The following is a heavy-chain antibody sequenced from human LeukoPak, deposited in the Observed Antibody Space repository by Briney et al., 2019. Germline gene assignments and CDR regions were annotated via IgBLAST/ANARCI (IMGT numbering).Heavy chain of an antibody. J-gene: IGHJ3*02. CDR2: INHSGST. CDR1: GGSFSGYY. V-gene: IGHV4-34*01. CDR3: ARGPGYSSGWAFDI. Sequence: TPSETLSLTCAVYGGSFSGYYWSWIRQPPGKGLEWIGEINHSGSTNYNPSLKSRVTISVDTSKNQFSLKLSSVTAADTAVYYCARGPGYSSGWAFDIWGQGTMVTVSS. D-gene: IGHD6-25*01.